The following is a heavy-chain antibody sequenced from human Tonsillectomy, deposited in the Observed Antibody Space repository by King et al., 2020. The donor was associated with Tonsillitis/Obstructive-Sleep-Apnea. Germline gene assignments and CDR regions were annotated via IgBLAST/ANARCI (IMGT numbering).Heavy chain of an antibody. CDR3: ARDRRCSGGSCYYNWFDP. J-gene: IGHJ5*02. D-gene: IGHD2-15*01. V-gene: IGHV3-48*02. CDR2: ISSSSSTT. Sequence: VQLVESGGGLVQPGGSLRLSCASSGFTFSIYSMNWVRQAPGKGLEWVSYISSSSSTTYYADSVKGGFTISRDNAKNSLYLQMNSLRHEDTAVYYCARDRRCSGGSCYYNWFDPWGQGTLVTVSS. CDR1: GFTFSIYS.